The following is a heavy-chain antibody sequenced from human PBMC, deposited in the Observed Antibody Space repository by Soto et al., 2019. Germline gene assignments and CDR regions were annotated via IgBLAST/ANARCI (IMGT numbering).Heavy chain of an antibody. V-gene: IGHV1-18*01. J-gene: IGHJ4*02. CDR3: ARPTYYYDSSGYYSYYFDY. CDR1: GYTFTSYG. CDR2: ISAYNGNT. D-gene: IGHD3-22*01. Sequence: ASVKVSCKASGYTFTSYGISWVRQAPGQGLEWMGWISAYNGNTNYAQKLQGRVTMTTDTSTSTAYMELRSLSPDDTAVYYFARPTYYYDSSGYYSYYFDYWGQGTLVTVSS.